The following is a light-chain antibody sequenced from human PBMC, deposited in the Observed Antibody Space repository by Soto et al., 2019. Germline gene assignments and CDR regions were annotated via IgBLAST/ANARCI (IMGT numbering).Light chain of an antibody. Sequence: QSALTQPASVSGSPGQSITISCTGTSSDIGGHDDVSWYQQHPGKVPKLLLYGVTDRPSGVSDRFSGSKSGNVASLPISGLQAEDEADYYCCSYTSDLTPYVFGTGTKLTVL. V-gene: IGLV2-14*03. CDR3: CSYTSDLTPYV. CDR2: GVT. CDR1: SSDIGGHDD. J-gene: IGLJ1*01.